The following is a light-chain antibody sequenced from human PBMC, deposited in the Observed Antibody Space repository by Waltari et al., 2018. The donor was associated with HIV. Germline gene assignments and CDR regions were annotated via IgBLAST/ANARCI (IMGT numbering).Light chain of an antibody. CDR3: AAWDDSLNGPV. V-gene: IGLV1-44*01. Sequence: QSVLTQPPSASGTPGQRVTISCFGSSSNLGSNTVNWYQQLPGTAPKLLIYSNNERPSGVPDRFSGSKSGTSASLAISGLQSEDEADYYCAAWDDSLNGPVFGGGTKLTVL. J-gene: IGLJ3*02. CDR2: SNN. CDR1: SSNLGSNT.